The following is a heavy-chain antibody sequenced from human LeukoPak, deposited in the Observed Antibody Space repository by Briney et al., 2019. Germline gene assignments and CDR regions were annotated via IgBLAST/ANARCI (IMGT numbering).Heavy chain of an antibody. Sequence: SETLSLTCTVSGGSISGYYWSWIRQHPGKGLEWIGYIYYSGSTYYNPSLKSRVTISVDTSKNQFSLKLSSVTAADTAVYYCARVFVYCSSTSCSYIDYWGQGTLVTVSS. CDR3: ARVFVYCSSTSCSYIDY. J-gene: IGHJ4*02. D-gene: IGHD2-2*01. V-gene: IGHV4-31*03. CDR1: GGSISGYY. CDR2: IYYSGST.